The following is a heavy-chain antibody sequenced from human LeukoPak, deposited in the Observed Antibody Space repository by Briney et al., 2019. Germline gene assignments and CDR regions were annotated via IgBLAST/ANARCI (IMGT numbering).Heavy chain of an antibody. D-gene: IGHD2-8*01. CDR1: GFTFTTYA. J-gene: IGHJ4*02. Sequence: GRSLRLSCAASGFTFTTYAFHWVRQAPGTGLEWVAVISSDGKSRIYADSVKGRFTISRDNSKNRLFLQMNSLRTEDTAVYYCARDPMADFDYWGRGALVTVSS. CDR3: ARDPMADFDY. V-gene: IGHV3-30*04. CDR2: ISSDGKSR.